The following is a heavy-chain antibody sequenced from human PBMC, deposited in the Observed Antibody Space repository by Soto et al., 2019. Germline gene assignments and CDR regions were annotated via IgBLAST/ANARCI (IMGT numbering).Heavy chain of an antibody. V-gene: IGHV3-7*01. D-gene: IGHD3-22*01. CDR2: IKQDGSEK. CDR1: GFTFSSYW. Sequence: GGSLRLSCAASGFTFSSYWMSWVRQAPGKGLEWVANIKQDGSEKYYVDSVKGRFTISRDNAKHSMYLQMKSLRAEDTAVYYCEKNYDSSVFGYWGQGTMVTVSS. J-gene: IGHJ4*02. CDR3: EKNYDSSVFGY.